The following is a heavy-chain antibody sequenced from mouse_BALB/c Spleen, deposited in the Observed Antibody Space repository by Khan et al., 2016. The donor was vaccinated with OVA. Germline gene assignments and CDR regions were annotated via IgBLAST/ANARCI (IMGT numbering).Heavy chain of an antibody. Sequence: QVRLQQSGAELAKPGASVKMSCKASGYTFTSYWMHWVKQRPGQGLEWIGYINPSTGYTEYNQKFKDKATLTADKSSSTAYMQLSSLTSEDSAVYYCAIPAWFAYWGQGTLVTVSA. V-gene: IGHV1-7*01. CDR2: INPSTGYT. CDR1: GYTFTSYW. J-gene: IGHJ3*01. CDR3: AIPAWFAY.